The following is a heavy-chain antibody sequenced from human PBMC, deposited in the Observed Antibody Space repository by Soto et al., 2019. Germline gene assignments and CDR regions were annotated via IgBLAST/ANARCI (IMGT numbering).Heavy chain of an antibody. CDR2: IIPILGIA. CDR1: GGTFSSYT. Sequence: SVKVSFKASGGTFSSYTISWVRQAPGQGLEWMGRIIPILGIANYAQKFQGRVTITADKSTSTAYMELSSLRSEDTAVYYCARDYAPAAGLFTFDLWGRGTLVTVS. J-gene: IGHJ2*01. V-gene: IGHV1-69*04. CDR3: ARDYAPAAGLFTFDL. D-gene: IGHD6-13*01.